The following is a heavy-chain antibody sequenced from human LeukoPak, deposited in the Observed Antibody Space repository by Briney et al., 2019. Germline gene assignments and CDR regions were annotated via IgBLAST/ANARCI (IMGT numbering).Heavy chain of an antibody. CDR2: ISGSGGST. V-gene: IGHV3-23*01. CDR1: GFTFSSYA. Sequence: PGGSLRLSCTASGFTFSSYAMSWVRQAPGKGLEWVSAISGSGGSTYYADSVKGRFTISRDNSKNTLYLQMNSLRAEDTAVYYCAKDIAYCGGDCYSGQHWGQGTLVTVSS. D-gene: IGHD2-21*02. CDR3: AKDIAYCGGDCYSGQH. J-gene: IGHJ1*01.